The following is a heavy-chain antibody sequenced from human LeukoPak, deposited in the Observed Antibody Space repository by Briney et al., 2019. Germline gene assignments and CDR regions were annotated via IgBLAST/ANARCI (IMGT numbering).Heavy chain of an antibody. D-gene: IGHD3-3*01. V-gene: IGHV4-39*07. Sequence: SETLSLTCANSGGSISVTPYYWGWIRQPPGKGLEWIGSIYYSGSTYYSPSLKSRLTISVDTSKNQFSLKLTSVTAADTAVYYCARASTIFGHFAYWGRGTLVTVSS. J-gene: IGHJ4*02. CDR3: ARASTIFGHFAY. CDR2: IYYSGST. CDR1: GGSISVTPYY.